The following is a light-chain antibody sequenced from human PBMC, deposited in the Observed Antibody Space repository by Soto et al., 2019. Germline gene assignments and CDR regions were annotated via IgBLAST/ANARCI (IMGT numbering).Light chain of an antibody. J-gene: IGLJ2*01. V-gene: IGLV2-8*01. CDR3: SSYAGSNNLV. Sequence: QSALTQPPSASGSPGQSVTISCTGTSSDVGGYHYVSWYQQHPGKAPKLMIHEVTKRPSGVHDRFSGSKSGNTASLTVSGLQGEDEADYYCSSYAGSNNLVFGGGTKLTVL. CDR1: SSDVGGYHY. CDR2: EVT.